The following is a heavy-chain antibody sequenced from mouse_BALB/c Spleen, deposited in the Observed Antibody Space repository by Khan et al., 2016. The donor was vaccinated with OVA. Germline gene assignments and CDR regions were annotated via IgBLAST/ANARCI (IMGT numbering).Heavy chain of an antibody. J-gene: IGHJ2*01. CDR2: INLTSGYT. Sequence: QVRLQQSGAELAKPGASVKMSCKASGYTFTSYWMHWIKQRPGQGLEWIGYINLTSGYTDYNQKFKDKATLTADKSSSTAYMQLSSLTSDDSAVYYCARDRIDYWGQGTALTVSS. CDR3: ARDRIDY. V-gene: IGHV1-7*01. CDR1: GYTFTSYW.